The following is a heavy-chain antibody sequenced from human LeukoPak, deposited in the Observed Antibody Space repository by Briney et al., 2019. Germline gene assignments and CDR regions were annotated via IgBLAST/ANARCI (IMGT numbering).Heavy chain of an antibody. J-gene: IGHJ4*02. Sequence: SETLSLICAVYGGSFSGYYWSWIRQPPGKGLEWIGEINHSGSTNYNPSLKSRVTISVDTSKNQFSLKLSSVTAADTAVYYCARGGKWIQLWCFDYWGQGTLVTVSS. CDR3: ARGGKWIQLWCFDY. V-gene: IGHV4-34*01. D-gene: IGHD5-18*01. CDR2: INHSGST. CDR1: GGSFSGYY.